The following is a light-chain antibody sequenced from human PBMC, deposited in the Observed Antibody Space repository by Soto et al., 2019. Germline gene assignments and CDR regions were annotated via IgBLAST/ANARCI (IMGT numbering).Light chain of an antibody. J-gene: IGKJ1*01. CDR3: QQTYSTPRT. V-gene: IGKV1-39*01. CDR1: QSITSY. Sequence: DIQMTKSPSSLSASVGDRVTITCRASQSITSYLNWYQQKLGKAPKVLIYAASSLQSGVPSRFSGSGSGTDYTLTISSLQPEDFATYYCQQTYSTPRTFGQGTKVEIK. CDR2: AAS.